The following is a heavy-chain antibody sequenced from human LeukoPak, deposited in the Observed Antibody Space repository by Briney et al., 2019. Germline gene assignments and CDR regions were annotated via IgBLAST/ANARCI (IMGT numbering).Heavy chain of an antibody. CDR2: ISTSSSYI. V-gene: IGHV3-21*01. J-gene: IGHJ4*02. CDR3: VRGAYSSSWLNFDY. D-gene: IGHD6-13*01. CDR1: GFTFSSYS. Sequence: GGSLRLSCAAYGFTFSSYSMNWVRQAPGKGLEWVSFISTSSSYIYYADSVKGRFTISRDNAKNSLYLEMNSLRAEDTAVYYCVRGAYSSSWLNFDYWGQGTLVTVSS.